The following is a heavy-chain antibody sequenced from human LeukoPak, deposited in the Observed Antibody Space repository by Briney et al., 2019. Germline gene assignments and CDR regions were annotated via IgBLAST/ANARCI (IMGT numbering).Heavy chain of an antibody. D-gene: IGHD3-22*01. CDR2: LYSGGST. Sequence: PVGSLRLSRAASGFTLSSNYMIWARPAPGEGVQWVSTLYSGGSTYHADSVKVRFTISRDNYKNRLYLQMNGLRVDDTAVYYCARGGPIRDYETYGIVDYWGQGTLVSVSS. V-gene: IGHV3-66*01. CDR3: ARGGPIRDYETYGIVDY. CDR1: GFTLSSNY. J-gene: IGHJ4*02.